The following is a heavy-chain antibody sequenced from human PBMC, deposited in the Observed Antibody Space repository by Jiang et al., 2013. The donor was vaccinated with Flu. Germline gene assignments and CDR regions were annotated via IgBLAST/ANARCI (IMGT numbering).Heavy chain of an antibody. CDR1: GGSISSYY. CDR2: IYYSGST. Sequence: LLKPSETLSLTCTVSGGSISSYYWSWIRQPPEKGLEWIGYIYYSGSTNYNPSLKSRVTISVDTSKNQFSLKLSSVTAADTAVYYCARLSLYGSGSYSHDAFDIWGQGTMVTVSS. CDR3: ARLSLYGSGSYSHDAFDI. V-gene: IGHV4-59*08. D-gene: IGHD3-10*01. J-gene: IGHJ3*02.